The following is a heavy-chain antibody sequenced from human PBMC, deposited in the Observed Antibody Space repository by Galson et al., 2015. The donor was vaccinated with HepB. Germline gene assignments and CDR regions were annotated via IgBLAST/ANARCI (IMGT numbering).Heavy chain of an antibody. CDR2: IYSGASDT. Sequence: QSGAEVKKPGESLKNSCKGSGYSFTNYWIGWVRQMPGKGLEWMGIIYSGASDTSYSPSFQGQVTISADKSISTAYLQWSSLKASDTAMYYCARPHYYDSSGYYYPYYFDYWGQGTLVTVSS. V-gene: IGHV5-51*01. J-gene: IGHJ4*02. CDR1: GYSFTNYW. D-gene: IGHD3-22*01. CDR3: ARPHYYDSSGYYYPYYFDY.